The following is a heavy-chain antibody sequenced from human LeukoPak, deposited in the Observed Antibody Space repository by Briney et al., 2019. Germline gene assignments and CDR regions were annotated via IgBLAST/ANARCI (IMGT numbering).Heavy chain of an antibody. CDR1: RGSIRTYY. CDR2: IYDSGTT. D-gene: IGHD2-2*01. Sequence: SETLSLTCTVSRGSIRTYYWSWIRQSPGKGLEWIGYIYDSGTTKYNPSLKSRVTISVDTSKNQFSLKLSSVTAADTAVYYCARDSPVSTRPFDIWGQGTMVTVSS. V-gene: IGHV4-59*12. CDR3: ARDSPVSTRPFDI. J-gene: IGHJ3*02.